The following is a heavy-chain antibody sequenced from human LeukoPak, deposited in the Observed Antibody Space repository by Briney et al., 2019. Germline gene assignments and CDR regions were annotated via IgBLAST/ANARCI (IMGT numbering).Heavy chain of an antibody. CDR3: ASSPAYSSSSEYYYYMDV. V-gene: IGHV1-2*02. Sequence: ASVKVSCKASGYTFTGYYMHWVRQAPGQGLEWMGWINPNSGVTNYAQKFQGRVTMTRDTSISTAYMELSRLRSDDTAVYYCASSPAYSSSSEYYYYMDVWGKGTTVTVSS. CDR2: INPNSGVT. CDR1: GYTFTGYY. D-gene: IGHD6-6*01. J-gene: IGHJ6*03.